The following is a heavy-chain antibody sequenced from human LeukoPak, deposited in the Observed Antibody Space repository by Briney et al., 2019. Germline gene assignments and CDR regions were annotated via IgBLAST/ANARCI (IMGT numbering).Heavy chain of an antibody. CDR1: GFTVSSNY. D-gene: IGHD3-10*01. V-gene: IGHV3-49*04. CDR3: TRRVLLWFGELGSYYFDY. J-gene: IGHJ4*02. CDR2: IRSKAHGGTT. Sequence: GGSLRLSCAASGFTVSSNYMSWVRQAPGKGLEWAGFIRSKAHGGTTEYAASVKGRFTISRDDSKSIAYLQMNSLKTEDTAVYYCTRRVLLWFGELGSYYFDYWGQGTLVTVSS.